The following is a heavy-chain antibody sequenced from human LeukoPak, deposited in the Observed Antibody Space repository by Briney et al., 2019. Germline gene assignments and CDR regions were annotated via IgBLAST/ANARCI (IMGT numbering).Heavy chain of an antibody. Sequence: EASVKVSCKASGYTFTGYYMHWVRQAPGQGLEWMGWINPNSGGTNYAQKFQGRVTMTRDTSITTAYMELSRLRSDDTAVYYCARKAAAGKFDYWGQGTLVTVSS. V-gene: IGHV1-2*02. J-gene: IGHJ4*02. D-gene: IGHD6-13*01. CDR1: GYTFTGYY. CDR3: ARKAAAGKFDY. CDR2: INPNSGGT.